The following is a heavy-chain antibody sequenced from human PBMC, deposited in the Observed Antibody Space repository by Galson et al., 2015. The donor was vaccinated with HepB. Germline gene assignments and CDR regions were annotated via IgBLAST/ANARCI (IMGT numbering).Heavy chain of an antibody. CDR3: ARWVYFNVDY. D-gene: IGHD2-8*01. V-gene: IGHV3-7*03. Sequence: SLRLSCAASGFTFSRFWMAWVRQAPGKGLEWVANIKGDESEKNYVDSVKGRFTISRDNAKNSQYLQMNSLRAEDTAVYYCARWVYFNVDYRGQGTLATVSS. J-gene: IGHJ4*02. CDR2: IKGDESEK. CDR1: GFTFSRFW.